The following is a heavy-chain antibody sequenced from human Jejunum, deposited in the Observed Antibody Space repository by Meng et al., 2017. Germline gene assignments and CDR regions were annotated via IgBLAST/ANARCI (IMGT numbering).Heavy chain of an antibody. CDR3: ARLGITETIGGFDP. V-gene: IGHV4-31*03. Sequence: QGQLQVSGPGLVKPSQTLSLTCTVSGGSLRTGAYYWSWIRQHPGKGLEWIGYIYYTGSTFYNPSLKSRVSISLETSKNQFSLKVTSVTAADTAFYYCARLGITETIGGFDPWGQGILVTVSS. J-gene: IGHJ5*02. CDR1: GGSLRTGAYY. CDR2: IYYTGST. D-gene: IGHD1-7*01.